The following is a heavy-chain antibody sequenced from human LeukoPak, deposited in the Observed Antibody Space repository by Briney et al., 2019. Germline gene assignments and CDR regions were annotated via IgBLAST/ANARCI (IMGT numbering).Heavy chain of an antibody. Sequence: ASVKVSCKVSGYTLIELSTHWVRQAPGKGLDWMGGFDPEDGETIYAQKFQGRVTMTEDTSTDTAYMELSSLRSEDTAVYYCATAIRRPGIDYWGQGTLVTVSS. J-gene: IGHJ4*02. V-gene: IGHV1-24*01. CDR1: GYTLIELS. CDR3: ATAIRRPGIDY. CDR2: FDPEDGET. D-gene: IGHD3-10*01.